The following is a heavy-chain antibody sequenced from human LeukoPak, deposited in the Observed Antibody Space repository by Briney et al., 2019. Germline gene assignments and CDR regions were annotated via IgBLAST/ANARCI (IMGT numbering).Heavy chain of an antibody. V-gene: IGHV3-7*01. CDR2: IKQDGGEQ. Sequence: GGSLRLSCAASGFTFSSYWMSWVRQAPGKGLEWVANIKQDGGEQYYVDSVKGRFTISRDNAKNSLYLQMNSLRAEDTAVYYCARDWRLYWNYLYWGQGTLVTVSS. D-gene: IGHD1-7*01. CDR1: GFTFSSYW. CDR3: ARDWRLYWNYLY. J-gene: IGHJ4*02.